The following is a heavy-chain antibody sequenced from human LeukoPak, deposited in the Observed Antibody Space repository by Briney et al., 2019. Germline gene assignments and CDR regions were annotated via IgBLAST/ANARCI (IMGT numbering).Heavy chain of an antibody. D-gene: IGHD6-13*01. CDR2: ISAYNGNT. CDR1: GYTFTSYG. V-gene: IGHV1-18*01. CDR3: ARVLSGIAAAVGWFDP. Sequence: GASVKVSCKASGYTFTSYGISWERQAPGQGLEWMGWISAYNGNTNYAQKLQGRVTMTTDTSTSTAYMELRSLRSDDTAVYYCARVLSGIAAAVGWFDPWGQGTLVTVSS. J-gene: IGHJ5*02.